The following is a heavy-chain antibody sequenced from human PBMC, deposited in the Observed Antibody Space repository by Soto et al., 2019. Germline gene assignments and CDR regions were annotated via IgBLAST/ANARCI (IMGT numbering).Heavy chain of an antibody. J-gene: IGHJ1*01. CDR3: TTWVTFLTGYCR. CDR1: GFTFSYAW. CDR2: IKSNADGATT. Sequence: EVPLVESGGALVKPGGSLTLSCAASGFTFSYAWMNWVRQVPGKGLEWVGRIKSNADGATTDYAAPVKGRFSISRDDSKNTLFRQMSSLKTEATGVYYGTTWVTFLTGYCRWGQETLVTVSS. V-gene: IGHV3-15*02. D-gene: IGHD3-9*01.